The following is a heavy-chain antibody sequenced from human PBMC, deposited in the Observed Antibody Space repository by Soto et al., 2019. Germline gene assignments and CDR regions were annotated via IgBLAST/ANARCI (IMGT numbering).Heavy chain of an antibody. Sequence: SVKVSCKASGFTFTSSAMQWVRQARGQRLEWIGWIVVGSGNTNYAQKFQERVTITRDVSTSTAYMELSSLRSEDTAVYYCAAGGTYCSSTSCRDPYYFDYWGQGTLVTVSS. D-gene: IGHD2-2*01. J-gene: IGHJ4*02. CDR1: GFTFTSSA. V-gene: IGHV1-58*02. CDR2: IVVGSGNT. CDR3: AAGGTYCSSTSCRDPYYFDY.